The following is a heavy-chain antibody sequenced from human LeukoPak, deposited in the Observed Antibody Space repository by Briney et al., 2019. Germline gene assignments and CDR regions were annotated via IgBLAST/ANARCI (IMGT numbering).Heavy chain of an antibody. Sequence: GGSLRLSCAASGFTVSSNYMSWVRQAPGKGLEWVSVIYSGGSTYYADSVKGRFTISRDNSKNTLYLQMNSLRAEDTAVYYCARDKLAVAGTVDYWGQGTLVTVSS. D-gene: IGHD6-19*01. CDR1: GFTVSSNY. J-gene: IGHJ4*02. CDR2: IYSGGST. V-gene: IGHV3-66*01. CDR3: ARDKLAVAGTVDY.